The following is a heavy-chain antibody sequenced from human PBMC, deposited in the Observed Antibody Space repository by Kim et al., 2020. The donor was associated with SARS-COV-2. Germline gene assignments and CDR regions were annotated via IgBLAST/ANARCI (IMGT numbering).Heavy chain of an antibody. D-gene: IGHD2-2*01. V-gene: IGHV4-39*01. CDR2: IYYSGST. CDR3: ARHGLADCSSTSCYDYYYYGMDV. Sequence: SETLSLTCTVSGGSISSSSYYWGWIRQPPGKGLEWIGSIYYSGSTYYNPSLKSRVTISVDTSKNQFSLKLSSVTAADTAVYYCARHGLADCSSTSCYDYYYYGMDVWGQGTTVTVSS. CDR1: GGSISSSSYY. J-gene: IGHJ6*02.